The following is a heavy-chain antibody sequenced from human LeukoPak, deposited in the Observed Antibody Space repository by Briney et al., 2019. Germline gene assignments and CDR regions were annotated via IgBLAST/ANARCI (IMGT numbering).Heavy chain of an antibody. CDR2: IRYDGSNK. D-gene: IGHD2-15*01. V-gene: IGHV3-30*02. J-gene: IGHJ6*02. Sequence: PGGSLRLSCAASGFTFSSYGMHWVRQAPGKGLEWVAFIRYDGSNKYYADSVKGRFTISRDNSKNTLYLQMNSLRAEDTAVYYCAKDLVTYCSGGSCFSLYYYYGMDVWGQGTTVTVSS. CDR3: AKDLVTYCSGGSCFSLYYYYGMDV. CDR1: GFTFSSYG.